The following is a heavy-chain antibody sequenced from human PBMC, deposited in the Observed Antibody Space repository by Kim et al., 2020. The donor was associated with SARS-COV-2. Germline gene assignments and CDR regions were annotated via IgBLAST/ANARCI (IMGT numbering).Heavy chain of an antibody. CDR1: GGSISSSSYY. J-gene: IGHJ6*02. D-gene: IGHD2-15*01. Sequence: SETLSLTCTVSGGSISSSSYYWGWIRQPPGKGLEWIGSIYYSGSTYYNPSLKSRVTISVDTSKNQFSLKLSSVTAADTAVYYCATYCSGGSCYSGTYYYGMDVWGQGTTVTVSS. CDR3: ATYCSGGSCYSGTYYYGMDV. CDR2: IYYSGST. V-gene: IGHV4-39*01.